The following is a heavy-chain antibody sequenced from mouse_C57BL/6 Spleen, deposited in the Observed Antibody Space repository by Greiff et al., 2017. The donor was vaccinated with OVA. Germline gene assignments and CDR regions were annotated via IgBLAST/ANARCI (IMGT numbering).Heavy chain of an antibody. J-gene: IGHJ2*01. CDR3: ARRKLGLFDY. D-gene: IGHD4-1*01. CDR2: ISSGGSYT. V-gene: IGHV5-6*02. Sequence: EVKLVESGGDLVKPGGSLKLSCAASGFTFSSYGMSWVRQTPDKRLAWVATISSGGSYTYYPDSVKGRFTISRDNAKNTLYLQMSRLKSEDTAMYYCARRKLGLFDYWGQGTTLTVSS. CDR1: GFTFSSYG.